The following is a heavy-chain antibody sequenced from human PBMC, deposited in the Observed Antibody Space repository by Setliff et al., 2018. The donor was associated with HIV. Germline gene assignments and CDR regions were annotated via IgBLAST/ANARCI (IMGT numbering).Heavy chain of an antibody. CDR3: ARYKWNNWIFGWFDP. V-gene: IGHV3-9*01. CDR1: GFTFDDYA. CDR2: ISWNSGSI. Sequence: PGGSLRLSCAASGFTFDDYAMHWVRQAPGKGLEWVSGISWNSGSIGYADSVKGRFTISRDNAKNSLYLQMNSLRSEDTALYYCARYKWNNWIFGWFDPWGQGAQVTVSS. J-gene: IGHJ5*02. D-gene: IGHD1-20*01.